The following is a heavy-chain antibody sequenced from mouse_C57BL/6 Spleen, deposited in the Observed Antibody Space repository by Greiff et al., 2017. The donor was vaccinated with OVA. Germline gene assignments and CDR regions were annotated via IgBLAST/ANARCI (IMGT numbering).Heavy chain of an antibody. CDR3: TSITTVVRYFDY. D-gene: IGHD1-1*01. J-gene: IGHJ2*01. Sequence: VQLQQSGPVLARPGASVKMSCKTSGYTFTSYWMHWVKQRPGQGLEWIGAIYPGNSDTSYNQKFKGKAKLTAVTSASTAYMELSSLTNEDSAVYYCTSITTVVRYFDYWGQGTTLTVSS. CDR2: IYPGNSDT. V-gene: IGHV1-5*01. CDR1: GYTFTSYW.